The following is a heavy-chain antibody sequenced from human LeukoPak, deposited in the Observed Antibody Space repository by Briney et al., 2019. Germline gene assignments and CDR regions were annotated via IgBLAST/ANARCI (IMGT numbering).Heavy chain of an antibody. CDR3: ARDDPNWDPSSYYFDS. J-gene: IGHJ4*02. D-gene: IGHD3-10*01. V-gene: IGHV3-48*02. Sequence: PGGSLRLSCAASGFTISNYNMDWVRQAPGKGLEWMSYISTSGIIYYADSVRGRFTISRDNAKNSLYLQMNSLRDEDTAVYYCARDDPNWDPSSYYFDSWGQGVLVTVSS. CDR2: ISTSGII. CDR1: GFTISNYN.